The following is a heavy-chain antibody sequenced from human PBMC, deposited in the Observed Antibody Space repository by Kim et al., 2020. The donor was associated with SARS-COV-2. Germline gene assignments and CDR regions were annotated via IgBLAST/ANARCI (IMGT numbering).Heavy chain of an antibody. CDR2: ISAYNGNT. CDR3: ARELLWFGELPLRYFDY. V-gene: IGHV1-18*04. D-gene: IGHD3-10*01. CDR1: GYTFTSYG. Sequence: ASVKVSCKASGYTFTSYGISWVRQAPGQGLEWMGWISAYNGNTNYAQKLQGRVTMTTDTSTSTAYMELRSLRSDDTAVYYCARELLWFGELPLRYFDYWGQGTLVTVSS. J-gene: IGHJ4*02.